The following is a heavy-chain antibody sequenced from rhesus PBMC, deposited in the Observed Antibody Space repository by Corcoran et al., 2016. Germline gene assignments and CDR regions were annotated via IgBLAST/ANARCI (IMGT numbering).Heavy chain of an antibody. D-gene: IGHD2-33*01. J-gene: IGHJ4*01. CDR3: ARESGSGYFDY. CDR2: IFFSAVST. V-gene: IGHV3-201*01. CDR1: GFTFDDYA. Sequence: EVQLVESGGGVVQPGGSLRLSCAASGFTFDDYAMHWVRQAPGKGLEWVSGIFFSAVSTYYADSGKGQFTNARDNAKNSLYLQMGSLRAEDTALYYCARESGSGYFDYWGQGVLVTVSS.